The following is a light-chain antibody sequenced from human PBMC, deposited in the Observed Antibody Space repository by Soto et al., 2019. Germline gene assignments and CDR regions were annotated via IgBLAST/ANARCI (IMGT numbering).Light chain of an antibody. J-gene: IGLJ2*01. Sequence: QSVLTQPPSVSAAPGQKVTISCSGSSSNIGNNYVSWYQQLPGTAPKLLIYDNNKRPSGIPDRFSGSKPGTSATLGITGLQTGDEADYYCGTWDSSLSAPVVFGGGTKVTVL. CDR1: SSNIGNNY. CDR3: GTWDSSLSAPVV. V-gene: IGLV1-51*01. CDR2: DNN.